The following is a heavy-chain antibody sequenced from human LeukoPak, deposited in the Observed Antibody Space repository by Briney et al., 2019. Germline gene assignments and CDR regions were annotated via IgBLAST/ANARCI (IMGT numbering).Heavy chain of an antibody. V-gene: IGHV3-21*01. Sequence: GGSLRLSCAASGFTFSTYRMNWVRQAPGKGLEWVSSISGRSTNIYYSDSVKGRFTVSRDNAKNSLYLQMKSLRAEDTAVYYCAKSRGWLQIWDYWGQGTLVTISS. J-gene: IGHJ4*02. CDR1: GFTFSTYR. CDR2: ISGRSTNI. D-gene: IGHD5-24*01. CDR3: AKSRGWLQIWDY.